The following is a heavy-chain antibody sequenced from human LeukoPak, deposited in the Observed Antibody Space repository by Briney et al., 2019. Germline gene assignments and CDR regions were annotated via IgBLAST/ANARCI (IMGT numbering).Heavy chain of an antibody. D-gene: IGHD6-13*01. CDR1: GFTFSSYG. CDR3: ARARGGAAAVNTNWFDP. J-gene: IGHJ5*02. Sequence: AGGSLRLSCAASGFTFSSYGMHWVRQAPGKGLEWVAFIRYDGSNKYYADSVKGRFTISRDNSKNTLYLQMNSLRAEDTAVYYCARARGGAAAVNTNWFDPWGQGTLVTVSS. V-gene: IGHV3-30*02. CDR2: IRYDGSNK.